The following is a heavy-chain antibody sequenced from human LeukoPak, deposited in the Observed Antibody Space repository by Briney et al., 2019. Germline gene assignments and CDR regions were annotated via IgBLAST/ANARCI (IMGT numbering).Heavy chain of an antibody. D-gene: IGHD2-21*01. CDR1: GFTFSSYS. CDR3: ARDRWISLFHFDL. V-gene: IGHV3-48*04. Sequence: PGGSLRLSCAASGFTFSSYSMNWVRQAPGKGLEWVSYISSSSSTIYYADSVKGRFTISRDNAKNSLYLQMNSLRAEDTAVYYCARDRWISLFHFDLWGQGTLVTVSS. CDR2: ISSSSSTI. J-gene: IGHJ4*02.